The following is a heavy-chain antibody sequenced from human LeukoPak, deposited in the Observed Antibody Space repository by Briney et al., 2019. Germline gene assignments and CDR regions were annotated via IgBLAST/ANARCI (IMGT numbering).Heavy chain of an antibody. J-gene: IGHJ5*02. CDR2: ISWNSGSI. CDR3: AKDGRSGWYGGWFDP. V-gene: IGHV3-9*01. CDR1: GFTFDDYA. Sequence: PGGSLRLSCAASGFTFDDYAMHWVRQAPGKGLEWVSGISWNSGSIGYADSVKGRFTISRDNAKNSLYLQMNSLRAEDTALYYCAKDGRSGWYGGWFDPWGQGTLVTVSS. D-gene: IGHD6-19*01.